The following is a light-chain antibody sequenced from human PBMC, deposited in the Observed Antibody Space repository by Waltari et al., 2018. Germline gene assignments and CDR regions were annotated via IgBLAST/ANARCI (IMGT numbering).Light chain of an antibody. CDR1: QSINSY. Sequence: DIQMTQSPSSRSAAVGARVTIPCRASQSINSYLNWYQQKPGKAPKLLIYAASSLQSGVPSRFSGSGSGTDFTLTISSLQPEDFATYYCQQSYSTLTFGPGTKVDIK. J-gene: IGKJ3*01. CDR3: QQSYSTLT. V-gene: IGKV1-39*01. CDR2: AAS.